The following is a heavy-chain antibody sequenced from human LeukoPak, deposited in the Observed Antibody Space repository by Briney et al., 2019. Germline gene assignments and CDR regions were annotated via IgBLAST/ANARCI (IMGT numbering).Heavy chain of an antibody. CDR2: ISGSGGST. CDR3: AKDRCSGTSCQFDY. V-gene: IGHV3-23*01. CDR1: GFTFSSYA. D-gene: IGHD2-2*01. Sequence: GSLRLSCAASGFTFSSYAKNWVRQAPGKGLEWVSAISGSGGSTYYADSVKGRFTISRDNSKNTLYLQMNSLRVEDTAVYYCAKDRCSGTSCQFDYWGQGTLVTVSS. J-gene: IGHJ4*02.